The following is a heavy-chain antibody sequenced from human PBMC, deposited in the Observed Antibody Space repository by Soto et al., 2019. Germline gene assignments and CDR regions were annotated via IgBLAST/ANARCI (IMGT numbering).Heavy chain of an antibody. V-gene: IGHV3-74*03. CDR2: INSDGSDT. J-gene: IGHJ3*01. CDR3: SSSVGHSAINAFDF. CDR1: GFSFSSHW. Sequence: DVQLVESGGGSAQPGGSLTLSCEASGFSFSSHWMHWVRQAPGRGLMWVSRINSDGSDTMYADSVKGRFTISRDNAKNTVSLQMNGLRAEDTGLYYCSSSVGHSAINAFDFWGQGAMVTVSS. D-gene: IGHD2-2*01.